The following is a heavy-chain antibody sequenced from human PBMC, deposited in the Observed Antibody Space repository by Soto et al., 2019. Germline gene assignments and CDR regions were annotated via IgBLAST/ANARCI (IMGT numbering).Heavy chain of an antibody. CDR3: EGKRRIAERTLGSKNWFET. V-gene: IGHV5-51*01. Sequence: VESLKVSFKCSGWSLASYLRCLVVQMPGKGLEWMGKIYPGDSDTRYRPSFQGQVTISDDKSISTAYLQWSRLKASDTAMYYCEGKRRIAERTLGSKNWFETWGQGTLV. D-gene: IGHD6-13*01. J-gene: IGHJ5*02. CDR2: IYPGDSDT. CDR1: GWSLASYL.